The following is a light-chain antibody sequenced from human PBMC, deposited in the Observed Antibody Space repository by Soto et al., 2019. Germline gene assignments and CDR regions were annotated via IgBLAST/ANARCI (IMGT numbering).Light chain of an antibody. J-gene: IGLJ1*01. CDR2: DAS. CDR3: CSYAASYTVV. CDR1: SSDVGVYKY. V-gene: IGLV2-11*01. Sequence: QSVLTQPRSVFGSPGQLVTISCTGNSSDVGVYKYVSWLQQYPGKAPKIRIYDASTRPPGVPDRFSGSKSVTTGSLTILGLQAEDEAYDYCCSYAASYTVVFRSAPNATVL.